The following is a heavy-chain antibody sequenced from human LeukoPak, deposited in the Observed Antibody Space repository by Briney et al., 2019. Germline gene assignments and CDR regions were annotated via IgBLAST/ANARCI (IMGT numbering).Heavy chain of an antibody. J-gene: IGHJ4*02. V-gene: IGHV1-2*02. CDR2: INPNSGGT. Sequence: ASVKVSCKASGYTFTGYYMHWVRQAPGQGLEWMGWINPNSGGTNYAQKFQGRVTMTRDTSISTAYMELSRLRSDDTAVYCCARGGGSSSSTFDYWGQGTLVTVSS. D-gene: IGHD6-6*01. CDR1: GYTFTGYY. CDR3: ARGGGSSSSTFDY.